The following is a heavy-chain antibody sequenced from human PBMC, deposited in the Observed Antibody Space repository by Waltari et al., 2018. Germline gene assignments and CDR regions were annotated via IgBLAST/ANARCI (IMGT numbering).Heavy chain of an antibody. CDR1: GFKISGFS. Sequence: LWESGGGLIQPGGSLRLSCEASGFKISGFSVDWVRQAPGKGLEWIAFIGPGRSPIYSADSVRGRFTLSRHDVDNLVYLQMENLRDEDTALYYCVRGWWENSFDLWGQGTRVTVSS. CDR3: VRGWWENSFDL. D-gene: IGHD2-8*02. CDR2: IGPGRSPI. J-gene: IGHJ3*01. V-gene: IGHV3-48*02.